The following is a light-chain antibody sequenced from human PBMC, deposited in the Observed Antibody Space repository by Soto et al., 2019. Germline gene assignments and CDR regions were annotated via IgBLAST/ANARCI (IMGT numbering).Light chain of an antibody. V-gene: IGLV2-14*01. CDR3: SSFTSINTWV. CDR2: EVS. Sequence: QSALTQPASVSGSPGQSITISCTGTSSDVGGYNYVSWYQQHPGKAPKLMIYEVSNRPSGVSNRFSGSKSGNTASLTISGLRAEDEADYYCSSFTSINTWVFGGGPKLTVL. CDR1: SSDVGGYNY. J-gene: IGLJ3*02.